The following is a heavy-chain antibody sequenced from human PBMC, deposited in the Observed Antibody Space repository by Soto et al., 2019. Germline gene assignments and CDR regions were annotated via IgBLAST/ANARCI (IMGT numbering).Heavy chain of an antibody. CDR3: AREVSNYDILTGVYYYYGMDV. D-gene: IGHD3-9*01. Sequence: GGSLRLSCAASGFTFSSYGMHWVRQAPGKGLEWVAVIWYDGSNKYYADSVKGRFTISRDNSKNTLYLQMNSLRAEDTAVYYCAREVSNYDILTGVYYYYGMDVWGQGTTVTVSS. CDR1: GFTFSSYG. CDR2: IWYDGSNK. V-gene: IGHV3-33*01. J-gene: IGHJ6*02.